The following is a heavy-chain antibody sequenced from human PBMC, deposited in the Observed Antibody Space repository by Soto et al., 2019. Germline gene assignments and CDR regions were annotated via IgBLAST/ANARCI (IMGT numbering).Heavy chain of an antibody. CDR2: VNHSGEA. D-gene: IGHD6-13*01. J-gene: IGHJ4*02. Sequence: SETLSLTCGVYGGSFRNYYWIWVRQPPGKGLEWIGEVNHSGEATYNPSLQSRVTMSLDTSNNHFSLKMNSLRAEDTALYYCAKGAGSSSWYSIDYWGQGTLVTVSS. CDR3: AKGAGSSSWYSIDY. V-gene: IGHV4-34*01. CDR1: GGSFRNYY.